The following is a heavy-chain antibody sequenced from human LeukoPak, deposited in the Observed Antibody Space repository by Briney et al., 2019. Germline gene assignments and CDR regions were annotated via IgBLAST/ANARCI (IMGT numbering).Heavy chain of an antibody. D-gene: IGHD2-21*02. CDR3: AREGSVVVTAPPFDY. V-gene: IGHV1-2*02. J-gene: IGHJ4*02. Sequence: ASVKVSCKASGYTFTGYYMHWVRQAPGQGLEWMGWINPNSGSTNYAQKFQGRVTMTRDTSISTAYMELSRLRSDDTAVYYCAREGSVVVTAPPFDYWGQGTLVTVSS. CDR1: GYTFTGYY. CDR2: INPNSGST.